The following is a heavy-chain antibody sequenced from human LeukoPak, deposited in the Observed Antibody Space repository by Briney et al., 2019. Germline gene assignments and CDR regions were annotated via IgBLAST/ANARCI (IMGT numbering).Heavy chain of an antibody. CDR1: GGSISSYY. CDR3: ARVSGYDWESFYDY. CDR2: IYYSGST. J-gene: IGHJ4*02. D-gene: IGHD5-12*01. V-gene: IGHV4-59*01. Sequence: SETLSLTCTVSGGSISSYYWSWIRRPPGKGLEWIGYIYYSGSTNYNLSLKSRVTISIDTSKNQFSLKLSSVTAADTAVYYCARVSGYDWESFYDYWGQGTLVTVSS.